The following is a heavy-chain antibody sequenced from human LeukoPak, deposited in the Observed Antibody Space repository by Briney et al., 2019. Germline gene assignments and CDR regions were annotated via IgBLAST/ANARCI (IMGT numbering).Heavy chain of an antibody. CDR2: ISSSSSTI. D-gene: IGHD2-21*02. CDR3: ARAPAKYCGGDCYTGHFDI. Sequence: GGSLRLSCAASGFTFSSYSMNWVRQAPGQGLEWVSYISSSSSTIYYADSVKGRFTISRDNAKNSLYLQMNSLRAEDTAVYYCARAPAKYCGGDCYTGHFDIWGQGTMVTVSS. V-gene: IGHV3-48*04. CDR1: GFTFSSYS. J-gene: IGHJ3*02.